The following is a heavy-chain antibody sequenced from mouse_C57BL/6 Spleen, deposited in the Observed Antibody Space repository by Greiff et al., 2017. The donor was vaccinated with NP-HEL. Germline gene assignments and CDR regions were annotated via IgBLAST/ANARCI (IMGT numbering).Heavy chain of an antibody. Sequence: VQLQQSGAELVKPGASVKISCKASGYAFSSYWMNWVKQRPGKGLEWIGQIYPGDGDTNNNGKFKGKATLTADKSSGTAYMQLSSLTCEDSAVYFCARTLTTVLGYYFDYWGQGTTLTVSS. J-gene: IGHJ2*01. CDR1: GYAFSSYW. CDR3: ARTLTTVLGYYFDY. CDR2: IYPGDGDT. D-gene: IGHD1-1*01. V-gene: IGHV1-80*01.